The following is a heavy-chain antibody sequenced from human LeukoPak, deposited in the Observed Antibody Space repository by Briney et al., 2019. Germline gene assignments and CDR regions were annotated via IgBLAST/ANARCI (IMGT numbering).Heavy chain of an antibody. D-gene: IGHD3-3*01. CDR2: IYYSGST. Sequence: PSETLSLTCTVSGGSISSYYWSWIRQPPGKGLEWIGYIYYSGSTNYNPSLKSRVTISVDTSKNQFSLKLSSVPAADTAVYYCARALITTHWYFDLWGRGTLVTVSS. J-gene: IGHJ2*01. CDR3: ARALITTHWYFDL. CDR1: GGSISSYY. V-gene: IGHV4-59*01.